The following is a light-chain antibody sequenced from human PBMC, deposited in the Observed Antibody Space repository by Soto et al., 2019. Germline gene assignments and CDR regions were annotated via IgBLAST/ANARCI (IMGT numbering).Light chain of an antibody. Sequence: EIVMTQSPATLSVCPGERATLSCRASQSLSINLAWYQQKPGQAPRLLIYGASIRATGVPARFSGSGSGTEFTLTISSLQSEDSAVYYCQQYNNWLSITFGPGTKVDIK. CDR1: QSLSIN. J-gene: IGKJ3*01. V-gene: IGKV3-15*01. CDR3: QQYNNWLSIT. CDR2: GAS.